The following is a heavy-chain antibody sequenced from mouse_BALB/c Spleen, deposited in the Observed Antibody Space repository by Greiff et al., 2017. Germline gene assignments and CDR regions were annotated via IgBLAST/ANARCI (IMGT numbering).Heavy chain of an antibody. D-gene: IGHD2-4*01. CDR2: IDPANGNT. J-gene: IGHJ4*01. V-gene: IGHV14-3*02. Sequence: VQLQQSGAELVKPGASVKLSCTASGFNIKDTYMHWVKQRPEQGLEWIGRIDPANGNTKYDPKFQGKATITADTSSNTAYLQLSSLTSEDTAVYYCARGGYYDYGYAMDYWGQGTSVTVSS. CDR1: GFNIKDTY. CDR3: ARGGYYDYGYAMDY.